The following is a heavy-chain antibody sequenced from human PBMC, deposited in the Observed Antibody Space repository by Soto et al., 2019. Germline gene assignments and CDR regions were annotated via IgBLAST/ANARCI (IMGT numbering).Heavy chain of an antibody. Sequence: QVQLVQSGAEVKKPGASVKVSCKASGYTFTSYAMHWVRQAPGQRLEWMGWINAGNGNTKYSQKFQGRVTITRDTSASTAYMELSSLRSEDTAVYYCARVPRFGVVMGASDIWGQGTMVTVSS. D-gene: IGHD3-3*01. V-gene: IGHV1-3*01. CDR3: ARVPRFGVVMGASDI. J-gene: IGHJ3*02. CDR2: INAGNGNT. CDR1: GYTFTSYA.